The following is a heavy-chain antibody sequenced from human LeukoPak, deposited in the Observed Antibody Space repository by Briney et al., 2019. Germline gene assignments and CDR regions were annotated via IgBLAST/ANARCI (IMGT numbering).Heavy chain of an antibody. CDR1: GFTFSSYS. CDR2: ISSSSSYI. V-gene: IGHV3-21*01. CDR3: ARESYGDYANNGYYYYYMDV. D-gene: IGHD4-17*01. Sequence: PGGSLRLSCAASGFTFSSYSMNWVRQAPGKGLEWVSSISSSSSYIYYADSVKGRFTISRDNAKNSLYLQMNSMRAEDTAVYYCARESYGDYANNGYYYYYMDVWGKGTTVTVSS. J-gene: IGHJ6*03.